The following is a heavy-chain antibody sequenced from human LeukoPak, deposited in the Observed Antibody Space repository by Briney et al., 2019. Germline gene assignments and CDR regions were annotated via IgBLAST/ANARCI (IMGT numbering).Heavy chain of an antibody. D-gene: IGHD3-10*02. V-gene: IGHV3-48*03. CDR2: ISSSGSTI. Sequence: GGSLRLSCAASGFTFSSYEMNWVRQAPGRGLEWVSYISSSGSTIYYADSVKGRFTTSRDNAKNSLYLQMNSLRAEDTAVYYCAELGITMIGGFWGKGTTVTISS. CDR3: AELGITMIGGF. J-gene: IGHJ6*04. CDR1: GFTFSSYE.